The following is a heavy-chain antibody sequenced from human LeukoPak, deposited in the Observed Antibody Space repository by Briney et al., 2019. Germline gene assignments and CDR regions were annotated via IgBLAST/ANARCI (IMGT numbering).Heavy chain of an antibody. V-gene: IGHV1-2*02. CDR3: ARVGPRGWLGRQPNYFDY. J-gene: IGHJ4*02. Sequence: ASVKVSCKASGYTFTGYYMHGVRQAPGQGLEWMGWINPNSGGTNYAQKFQGRATMTRDTSISTAYMELSRLRSDDTAVYYCARVGPRGWLGRQPNYFDYWGRGTLVTVSS. D-gene: IGHD6-19*01. CDR2: INPNSGGT. CDR1: GYTFTGYY.